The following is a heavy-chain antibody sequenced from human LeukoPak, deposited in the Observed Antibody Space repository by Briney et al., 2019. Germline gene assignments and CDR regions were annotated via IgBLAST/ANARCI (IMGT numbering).Heavy chain of an antibody. J-gene: IGHJ4*02. V-gene: IGHV3-30*01. CDR3: ASDGY. Sequence: GGSLRLSCAASGFYFSSYAMHWVRQAPGKGLEWVAVISYDGSNKYYADSVKGRFTISRDSSKNTLYLQMNSLRAEDTAVYYCASDGYWGQGTLVTVSS. CDR1: GFYFSSYA. CDR2: ISYDGSNK.